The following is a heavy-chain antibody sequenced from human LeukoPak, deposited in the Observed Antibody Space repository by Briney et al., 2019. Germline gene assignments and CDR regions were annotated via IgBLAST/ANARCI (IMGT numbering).Heavy chain of an antibody. CDR1: GFTFSNFA. CDR2: ISGSGGST. CDR3: AKDREIDY. V-gene: IGHV3-23*01. Sequence: GGSLRLSCAASGFTFSNFAMNWVRQAPGKGLEWVSIISGSGGSTYYADSVKGRFTISRDNSKNTLYLQMNSLRAEDTAVYYCAKDREIDYWGQGTLVTVSS. J-gene: IGHJ4*02. D-gene: IGHD5-24*01.